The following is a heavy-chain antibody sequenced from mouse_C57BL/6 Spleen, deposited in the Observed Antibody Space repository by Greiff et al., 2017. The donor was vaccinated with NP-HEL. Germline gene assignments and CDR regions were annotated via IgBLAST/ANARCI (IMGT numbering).Heavy chain of an antibody. CDR2: IRSKSNNYAT. Sequence: DVQLVESGGGLVQPKGSLKLSCAASGFSFNTYAMNWVRQAPGKGLEWVARIRSKSNNYATYYADSVKDRFNISRDDSESMLYLQMNNLKTEDTAMYYCVREVVACYWYFDVWGTGTTVTVSS. CDR3: VREVVACYWYFDV. CDR1: GFSFNTYA. J-gene: IGHJ1*03. D-gene: IGHD1-1*01. V-gene: IGHV10-1*01.